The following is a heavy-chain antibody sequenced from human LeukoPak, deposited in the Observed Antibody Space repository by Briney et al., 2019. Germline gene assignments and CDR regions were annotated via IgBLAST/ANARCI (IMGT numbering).Heavy chain of an antibody. CDR2: IKNKDDGETT. D-gene: IGHD2-15*01. CDR3: TRGPYCSGGTCYFIY. CDR1: GFSFSNAW. V-gene: IGHV3-15*01. J-gene: IGHJ4*02. Sequence: PGGSLRLSCAASGFSFSNAWMSWVRQAPGKGLEWVGRIKNKDDGETTDYAAPVKGRFTISRDDSKNTLYLQMNSLTIDDTGVYFCTRGPYCSGGTCYFIYWGQGTLVAVSS.